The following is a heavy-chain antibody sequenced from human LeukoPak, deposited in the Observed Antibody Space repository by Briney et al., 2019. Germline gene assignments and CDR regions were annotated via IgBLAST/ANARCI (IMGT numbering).Heavy chain of an antibody. CDR3: ARDANHYYFDC. J-gene: IGHJ4*02. CDR1: GYTFTGYD. V-gene: IGHV1-2*02. D-gene: IGHD1-14*01. CDR2: INPDGDGT. Sequence: ASVKVSCKASGYTFTGYDMHWLRQAPGQGLEGVGWINPDGDGTDYAQKFQGSATMTRETSISTAYMELSGLTSDDTAVYYCARDANHYYFDCWGQGTLVTVSS.